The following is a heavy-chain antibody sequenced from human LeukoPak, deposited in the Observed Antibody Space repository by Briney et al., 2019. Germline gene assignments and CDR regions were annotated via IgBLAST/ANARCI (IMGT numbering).Heavy chain of an antibody. D-gene: IGHD2-8*02. Sequence: GGSLRLSCAASGFTFSSYGMHWVRQAPGKGLEWAAFIRYDGSNKYYADSVKGRFTISRDNVDNVVYLEMNGLRAEDTATYYCARVAVSGPTGWFDSWGQGTLVIVSS. CDR2: IRYDGSNK. V-gene: IGHV3-30*02. CDR1: GFTFSSYG. J-gene: IGHJ5*01. CDR3: ARVAVSGPTGWFDS.